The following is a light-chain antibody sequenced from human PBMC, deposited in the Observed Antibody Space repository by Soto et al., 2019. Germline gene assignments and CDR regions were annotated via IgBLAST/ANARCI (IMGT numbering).Light chain of an antibody. Sequence: AVQMSHSPSSLSASVGDRVTITCRASQAIINDLGWYQKRPGKAPKLLIYPASKLRSSVPSRFSGSGSATEFTLTNTSLQHEDFATYYCVQDFNSPPTFGQGTKVDIK. J-gene: IGKJ2*01. V-gene: IGKV1-6*02. CDR2: PAS. CDR1: QAIIND. CDR3: VQDFNSPPT.